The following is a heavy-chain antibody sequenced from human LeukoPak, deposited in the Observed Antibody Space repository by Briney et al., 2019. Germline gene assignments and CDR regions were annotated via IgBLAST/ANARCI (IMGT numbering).Heavy chain of an antibody. Sequence: SETLSLTCTVSGGSISSSSYYWGWIRQPPGKGLEWIGSIYYSGSTYYNPSLKSRVTISVDTSKNQFSLKLSSVTAADTAVYYCARRPYYDSSGYDSRGQGTLVTVSS. CDR1: GGSISSSSYY. D-gene: IGHD3-22*01. J-gene: IGHJ4*02. CDR2: IYYSGST. V-gene: IGHV4-39*01. CDR3: ARRPYYDSSGYDS.